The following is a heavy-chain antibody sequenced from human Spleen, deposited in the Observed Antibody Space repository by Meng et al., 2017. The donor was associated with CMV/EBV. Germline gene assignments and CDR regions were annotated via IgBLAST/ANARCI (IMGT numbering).Heavy chain of an antibody. CDR2: IYYSGST. V-gene: IGHV4-31*03. CDR1: GGPISSGGYS. CDR3: AREGSSNWFDP. D-gene: IGHD6-6*01. J-gene: IGHJ5*02. Sequence: CTVSGGPISSGGYSWSWIRQHPGKGLEWIGYIYYSGSTYYNPSLKSRVTISVDTSKNQFSLNLSSVTAADTAVYYCAREGSSNWFDPWGQGTLVTVSS.